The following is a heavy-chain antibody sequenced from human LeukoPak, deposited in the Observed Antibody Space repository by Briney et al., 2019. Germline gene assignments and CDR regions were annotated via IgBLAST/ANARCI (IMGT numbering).Heavy chain of an antibody. V-gene: IGHV4-39*01. CDR1: GGSISSGDYY. J-gene: IGHJ4*02. D-gene: IGHD6-19*01. CDR3: ARIGYSSGWPQIDY. Sequence: PSQTLSLTCTVSGGSISSGDYYWGWIRQPPGKGLEWIGSIYYSGSTYYNPSLKSRVTISVDTSKNQFSLKLSSVTAADTAVYYCARIGYSSGWPQIDYWGQGTLVTVSS. CDR2: IYYSGST.